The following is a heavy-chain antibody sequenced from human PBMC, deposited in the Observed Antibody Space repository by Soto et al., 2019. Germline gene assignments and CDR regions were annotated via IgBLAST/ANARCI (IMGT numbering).Heavy chain of an antibody. Sequence: QVQLVQSGAEVKKPGASVKVSCKASGYNFMRYGFTWVRQAPGQGLEWMGWINVDNGETKYPQKIQGRVTMTTDTSTSTVYMELRSLTSDDTAVYYCARWISGGYSDWFDPCGHGNLVTVSS. CDR1: GYNFMRYG. CDR3: ARWISGGYSDWFDP. J-gene: IGHJ5*02. D-gene: IGHD1-26*01. CDR2: INVDNGET. V-gene: IGHV1-18*04.